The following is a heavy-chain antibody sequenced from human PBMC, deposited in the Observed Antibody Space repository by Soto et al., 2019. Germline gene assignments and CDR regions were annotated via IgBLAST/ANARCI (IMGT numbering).Heavy chain of an antibody. CDR2: ISGGGGMV. Sequence: PGGSLRLSCAASGFTFSSYAMNWVRQAPGRGLEWVSYISGGGGMVSYADSVKGRFTLSRDNAKNSLYLQMNSLRPEDTAVYYCASLFVNGGIYRDYWGQGTLVTVSS. D-gene: IGHD1-26*01. V-gene: IGHV3-48*03. CDR1: GFTFSSYA. J-gene: IGHJ4*02. CDR3: ASLFVNGGIYRDY.